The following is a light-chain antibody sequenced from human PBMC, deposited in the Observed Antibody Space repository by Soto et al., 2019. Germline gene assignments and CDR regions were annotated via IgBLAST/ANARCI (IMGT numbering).Light chain of an antibody. CDR2: KAS. CDR3: QQYNSSPLT. CDR1: QSISTW. Sequence: DIQMTQSPSTLSASVGDRVTITCRASQSISTWLAWFQQKPGKAPKLLIYKASSLESGVPSRFSGSGSGTEFTLTISTLQPDDFASYYCQQYNSSPLTFGRGTKVEIK. J-gene: IGKJ4*01. V-gene: IGKV1-5*03.